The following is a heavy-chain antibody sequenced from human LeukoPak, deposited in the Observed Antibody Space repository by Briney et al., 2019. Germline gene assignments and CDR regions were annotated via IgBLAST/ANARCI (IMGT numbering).Heavy chain of an antibody. CDR2: INHRGST. CDR1: GESLSKYY. J-gene: IGHJ4*02. Sequence: PSETLSLTCAVYGESLSKYYWTWIRQSPGKGLEWIGEINHRGSTNLNPSLKSRVTLSVDTSKHQFSLKLTSVTAADAAVYYCASSVGSTDYWGQGTLVTVSS. CDR3: ASSVGSTDY. D-gene: IGHD1-26*01. V-gene: IGHV4-34*01.